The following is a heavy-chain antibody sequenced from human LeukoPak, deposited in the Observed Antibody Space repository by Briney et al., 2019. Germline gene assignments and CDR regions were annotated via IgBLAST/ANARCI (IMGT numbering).Heavy chain of an antibody. D-gene: IGHD3-22*01. Sequence: SETLSLTCTVSGGSISSSYSWGWIRQPPGKGLEWIGNIYYSGSTYYNPSLKSRVTISVDTSKNQFSLKLSSVTAADTAVYYCARHGNYYDSYYFDYWGQGTLVTVSS. CDR3: ARHGNYYDSYYFDY. CDR2: IYYSGST. CDR1: GGSISSSYS. J-gene: IGHJ4*02. V-gene: IGHV4-39*01.